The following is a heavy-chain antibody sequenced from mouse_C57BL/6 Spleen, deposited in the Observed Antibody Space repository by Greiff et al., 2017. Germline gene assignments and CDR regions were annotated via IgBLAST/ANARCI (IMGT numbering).Heavy chain of an antibody. CDR2: IDPEDGET. CDR1: GFNIKDYY. Sequence: EVKLMESGAELVKPGASVKLSCTASGFNIKDYYMHWVKQRPEQGLEWIGRIDPEDGETKYAPKFQGKATIPANTSSNTAYLQLSSLTSVDTAVCYCTYKYGSVYWGQGTPLTVSS. D-gene: IGHD1-1*01. J-gene: IGHJ2*01. CDR3: TYKYGSVY. V-gene: IGHV14-2*01.